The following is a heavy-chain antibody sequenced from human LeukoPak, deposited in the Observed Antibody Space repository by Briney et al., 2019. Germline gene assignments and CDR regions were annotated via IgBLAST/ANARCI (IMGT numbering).Heavy chain of an antibody. J-gene: IGHJ4*02. D-gene: IGHD1-26*01. CDR1: GYTFTRYD. V-gene: IGHV1-8*01. CDR2: MKTSSGNT. CDR3: VTTRGPSED. Sequence: ASVKVSCKASGYTFTRYDINWVRQATGQGLEWMGLMKTSSGNTGYAQKFQGRVTMTSNASISTAYMELSSLRSEDTAVYYCVTTRGPSEDWGQGTLVTVSS.